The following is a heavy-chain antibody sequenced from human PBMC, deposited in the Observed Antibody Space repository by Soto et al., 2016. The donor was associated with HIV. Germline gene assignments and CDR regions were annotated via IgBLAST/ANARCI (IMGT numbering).Heavy chain of an antibody. Sequence: QVQLQESGPGLVKPSQTLSLTCTVSGGSITRGGFYWTWIRQYPGKGLEWIGYISDSGNTYYNPSLKSRLTISVDTSQNQFSLKVTSVTAADSAIYYCARGLTLMLEADAFDFLGPVGQVVTISS. V-gene: IGHV4-31*03. CDR1: GGSITRGGFY. D-gene: IGHD1-1*01. CDR3: ARGLTLMLEADAFDF. CDR2: ISDSGNT. J-gene: IGHJ3*01.